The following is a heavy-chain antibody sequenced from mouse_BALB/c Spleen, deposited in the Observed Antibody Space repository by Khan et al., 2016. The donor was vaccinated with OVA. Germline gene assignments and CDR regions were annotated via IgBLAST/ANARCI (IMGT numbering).Heavy chain of an antibody. J-gene: IGHJ3*01. D-gene: IGHD1-1*02. V-gene: IGHV1S81*02. CDR1: GYTFISYY. Sequence: QVQLQQSGAELVKPGASVKLSCKASGYTFISYYMYWVKPRPGLGLEWIGGINPSDGGTNSNGKFKSKATLTEDKSSSTADMQRSSLTAEDSAVDYCTRPGWAAFAYWGQGPLVTVSA. CDR2: INPSDGGT. CDR3: TRPGWAAFAY.